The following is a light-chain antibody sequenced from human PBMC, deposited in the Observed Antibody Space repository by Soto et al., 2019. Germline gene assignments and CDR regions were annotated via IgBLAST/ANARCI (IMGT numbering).Light chain of an antibody. V-gene: IGLV2-14*01. J-gene: IGLJ1*01. Sequence: QSVLTQTASVSGSAGQSITIFCTGTSSDVGDYNYVSWYQQHPGKAPKLMIYEVSNRPSGVSNRFSGSKSGNTASLTISGLQAEDEADYYCSSHTSSSTLYVFGTGTKVTVL. CDR1: SSDVGDYNY. CDR2: EVS. CDR3: SSHTSSSTLYV.